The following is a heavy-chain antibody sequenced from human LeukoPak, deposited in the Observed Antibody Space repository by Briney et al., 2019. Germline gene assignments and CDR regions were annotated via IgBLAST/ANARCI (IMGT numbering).Heavy chain of an antibody. Sequence: PSETLSLTCTVSGGSISSYYWGWIRQPPGKGLEWIGSIYHSGRTYYNPSLKSRVTISVDTSKNQFSLKLSSVTAADTAVYYCARDHLANLASRLFDPWGQGTLVTVSS. CDR2: IYHSGRT. J-gene: IGHJ5*02. CDR1: GGSISSYY. D-gene: IGHD3-3*01. V-gene: IGHV4-38-2*02. CDR3: ARDHLANLASRLFDP.